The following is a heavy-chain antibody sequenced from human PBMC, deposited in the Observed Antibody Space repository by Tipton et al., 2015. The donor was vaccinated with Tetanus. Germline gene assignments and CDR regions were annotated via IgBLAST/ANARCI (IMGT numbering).Heavy chain of an antibody. Sequence: QSGPEVKKPGSSVKVSCKASGGTFSSYAISWVRQAPGQGLEWMGGIIPIFGTANYAQKFQGRVTITADESTSTAYMELSSLRSEDTAVYYCARDVITGTTLLSSWFDPWGQGTLVTVSS. CDR1: GGTFSSYA. D-gene: IGHD1-7*01. V-gene: IGHV1-69*01. CDR3: ARDVITGTTLLSSWFDP. CDR2: IIPIFGTA. J-gene: IGHJ5*02.